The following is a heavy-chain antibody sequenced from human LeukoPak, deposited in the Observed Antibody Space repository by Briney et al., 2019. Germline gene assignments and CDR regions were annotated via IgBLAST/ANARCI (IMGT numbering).Heavy chain of an antibody. CDR2: INPSGGST. V-gene: IGHV1-46*01. Sequence: GASVKVPCKASGYTFTSYYMHWVRQAPGQGLEWMGIINPSGGSTSYAQKFQGRVTMTRDTSTSTVYMELSSLRSEDTAVYYCATWREYCSGGSCYPPWGQGTLVTVSS. CDR1: GYTFTSYY. CDR3: ATWREYCSGGSCYPP. J-gene: IGHJ4*02. D-gene: IGHD2-15*01.